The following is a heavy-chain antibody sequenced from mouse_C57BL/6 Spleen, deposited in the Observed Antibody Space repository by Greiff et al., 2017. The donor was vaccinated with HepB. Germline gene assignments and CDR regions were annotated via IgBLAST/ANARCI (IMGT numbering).Heavy chain of an antibody. CDR1: GFTFSDYY. V-gene: IGHV5-16*01. CDR3: AREDGSSWGNFDY. J-gene: IGHJ2*01. CDR2: INYDGSST. D-gene: IGHD1-1*01. Sequence: EVMLVESEGGLVQPGRSMKLSCTASGFTFSDYYMAWVRQVPEKGLEWVANINYDGSSTYYLDSLKSRFIISRDNAKNILYLQMSSLKSEDTATYYCAREDGSSWGNFDYWGQGTTLTVSS.